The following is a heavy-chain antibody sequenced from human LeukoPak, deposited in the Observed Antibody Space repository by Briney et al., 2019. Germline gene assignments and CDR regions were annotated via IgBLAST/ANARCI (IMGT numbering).Heavy chain of an antibody. CDR1: GFTFSSYA. CDR2: ISYDGSNK. D-gene: IGHD1/OR15-1a*01. J-gene: IGHJ4*02. Sequence: PGGSLRLSCAASGFTFSSYAMHWVRQAPGKGLEWVAVISYDGSNKYYVDSVKGRFTISRDNSKNTLYLQMNSLRAEDTAVYYCAGAPTGTKGYWGQGTLVTVSS. CDR3: AGAPTGTKGY. V-gene: IGHV3-30-3*01.